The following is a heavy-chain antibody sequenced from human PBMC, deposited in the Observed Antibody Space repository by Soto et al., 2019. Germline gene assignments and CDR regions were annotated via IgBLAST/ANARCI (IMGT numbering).Heavy chain of an antibody. D-gene: IGHD3-3*01. CDR2: ISSSGSTI. CDR3: ARVVYDFWSGDGPNWFDP. CDR1: GFTFSSYE. Sequence: EVQLVESGGGLVQPGGSLRLSCAASGFTFSSYEMNWVRQAPGKGLEWVSYISSSGSTIYYADSVKGRFTISRDNAENSLYLQMNSLRAEDTAVYYCARVVYDFWSGDGPNWFDPWGQGTLVTVSS. V-gene: IGHV3-48*03. J-gene: IGHJ5*02.